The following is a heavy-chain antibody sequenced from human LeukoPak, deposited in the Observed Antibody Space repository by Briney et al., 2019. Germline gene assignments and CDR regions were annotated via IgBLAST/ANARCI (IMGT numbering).Heavy chain of an antibody. D-gene: IGHD4-11*01. CDR2: IIPGFATP. CDR1: GGTFSSYA. J-gene: IGHJ6*03. Sequence: SVKVSCKASGGTFSSYAISWVRQAPGQGLEWMGRIIPGFATPEYAQKFQGRVTITTDESTSTVYMDMSGLRSEDTALYYCARGGTLTTSYYYYYMDVWGKGTTVTVSS. V-gene: IGHV1-69*05. CDR3: ARGGTLTTSYYYYYMDV.